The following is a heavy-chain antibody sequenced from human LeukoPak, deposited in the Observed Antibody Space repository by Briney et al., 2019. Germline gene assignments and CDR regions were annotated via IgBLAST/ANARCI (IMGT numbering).Heavy chain of an antibody. CDR3: ARTFYYSSGSQPRGGDAFDI. D-gene: IGHD3-10*01. CDR1: DGSITSSLYY. V-gene: IGHV4-39*01. CDR2: IYYSGTT. Sequence: SETLSLTCSVSDGSITSSLYYWGWIRQPPGKGLEWIGSIYYSGTTYYNPSLKSRVTISVDTSKKQFSLKLSSVTAADTAVYYCARTFYYSSGSQPRGGDAFDIWGHGTMVTVSS. J-gene: IGHJ3*02.